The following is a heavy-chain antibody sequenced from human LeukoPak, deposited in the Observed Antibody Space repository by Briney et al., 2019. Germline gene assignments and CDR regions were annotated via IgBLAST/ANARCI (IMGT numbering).Heavy chain of an antibody. J-gene: IGHJ5*02. Sequence: ASVKVSCKASGYMFTSFGVSWVRQAPGQGLEWLGWISTFTGITHYAEKFQDRVKMTADTATTTAYMELRSLRYDDTAIYYCARGSDYGGDGYGDWIDPWGQGTLVTVSS. CDR3: ARGSDYGGDGYGDWIDP. V-gene: IGHV1-18*01. D-gene: IGHD4-23*01. CDR1: GYMFTSFG. CDR2: ISTFTGIT.